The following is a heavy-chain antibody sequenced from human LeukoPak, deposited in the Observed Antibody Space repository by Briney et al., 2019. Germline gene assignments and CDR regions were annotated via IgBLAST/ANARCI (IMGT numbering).Heavy chain of an antibody. D-gene: IGHD2-21*02. J-gene: IGHJ4*02. CDR3: ARGGAYCGVDCYGTKY. CDR1: GGSISSSSYY. Sequence: SETLSLTCTVSGGSISSSSYYWGWIRQPPGKGLEWIGSIYYSGSTYYNPSLKSRVTISVDTSKNQFSLKLSSVTAADTAVYYCARGGAYCGVDCYGTKYWGQGTLVTVSS. V-gene: IGHV4-39*07. CDR2: IYYSGST.